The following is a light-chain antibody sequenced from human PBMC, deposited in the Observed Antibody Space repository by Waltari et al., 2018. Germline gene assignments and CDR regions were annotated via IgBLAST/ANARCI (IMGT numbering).Light chain of an antibody. CDR1: SSNIGAASD. CDR3: QSYDSSLSGWV. Sequence: QSVLTQPPSVSGAPGQRVPISCTGSSSNIGAASDAHWYQQLPGTAPKLLIYGNNNRPSGVPDRFSASKSGTSASLAITGLQAEDEADYYCQSYDSSLSGWVFGGRTKLTVL. J-gene: IGLJ3*02. V-gene: IGLV1-40*01. CDR2: GNN.